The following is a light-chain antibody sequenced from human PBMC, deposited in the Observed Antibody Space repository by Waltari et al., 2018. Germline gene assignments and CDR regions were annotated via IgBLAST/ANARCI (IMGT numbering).Light chain of an antibody. CDR3: CAFAGRGIYV. J-gene: IGLJ1*01. CDR1: STDVGESPL. V-gene: IGLV2-23*02. Sequence: SALTQPASVSGAPGPSVTIPCLEISTDVGESPLLSWYQRHPGGAPKLLIYEVSKRPSGVSNRFSGSKSGKTASLTISGLQAEDEADYYCCAFAGRGIYVFGSGTQVTVL. CDR2: EVS.